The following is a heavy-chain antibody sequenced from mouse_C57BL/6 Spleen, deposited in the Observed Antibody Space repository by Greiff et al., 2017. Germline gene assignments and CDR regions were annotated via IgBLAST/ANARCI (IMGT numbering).Heavy chain of an antibody. Sequence: VQLQQSGAELVKPGASVKISCKASGYAFSSYWMNWVKQRPGKGLEWIGQIYPGDGDTNYNGKFKGKATLTADKSSSTAYMQLSSLTSEDSAVYFCASGYYGSSPYYYAMDYWGQGTSVTVSS. CDR2: IYPGDGDT. CDR1: GYAFSSYW. J-gene: IGHJ4*01. D-gene: IGHD1-1*01. V-gene: IGHV1-80*01. CDR3: ASGYYGSSPYYYAMDY.